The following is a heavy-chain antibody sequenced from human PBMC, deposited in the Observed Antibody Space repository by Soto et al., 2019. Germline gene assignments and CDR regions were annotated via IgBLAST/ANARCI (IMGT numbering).Heavy chain of an antibody. V-gene: IGHV3-9*01. D-gene: IGHD2-2*01. CDR2: ISWNSGSL. Sequence: EVQLVESGGGLLQPGRSLRLSCEASGFTFDDYAMNWVRQAPGKGLEWVSGISWNSGSLGYADSVKGRFTISRDNAKNSLYVQMNSLRAEDTALYYCAKSRGSTSSSAYYFDYWGQGTLVTVSS. CDR1: GFTFDDYA. CDR3: AKSRGSTSSSAYYFDY. J-gene: IGHJ4*02.